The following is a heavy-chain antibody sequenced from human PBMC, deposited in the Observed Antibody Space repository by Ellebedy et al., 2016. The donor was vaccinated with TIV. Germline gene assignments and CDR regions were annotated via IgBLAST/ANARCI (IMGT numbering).Heavy chain of an antibody. Sequence: GESLKISCEGSGYNFPHYWIAWVRQMPGKGLEWMGSIYPGDSGTRYSQSFQGQASISVDESTGTAYLQWSSLKAADTATYYCARAATGEKYSQFGLDVWGQGTTVTVSS. CDR2: IYPGDSGT. V-gene: IGHV5-51*01. J-gene: IGHJ6*02. CDR1: GYNFPHYW. D-gene: IGHD6-25*01. CDR3: ARAATGEKYSQFGLDV.